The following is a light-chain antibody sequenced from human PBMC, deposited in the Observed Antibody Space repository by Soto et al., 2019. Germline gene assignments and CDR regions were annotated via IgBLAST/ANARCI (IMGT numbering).Light chain of an antibody. CDR3: AAWDDRLNGYV. CDR1: SSNIGNNA. CDR2: YDD. V-gene: IGLV1-36*01. Sequence: QSVLTQPPSVSEAPRQRVTISCSGSSSNIGNNAVNWYQQLPGKAPKLLIYYDDLLPSGVSDRFSGSKSGTSASLAISGLQSEDEADYYCAAWDDRLNGYVFGTATKVTVL. J-gene: IGLJ1*01.